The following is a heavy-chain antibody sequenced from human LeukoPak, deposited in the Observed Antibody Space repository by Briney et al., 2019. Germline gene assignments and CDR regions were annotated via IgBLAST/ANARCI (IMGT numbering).Heavy chain of an antibody. CDR1: GASFSGYY. Sequence: SETLSLTCAVYGASFSGYYWSWIRQPPGKGLEWIGEINHSGSTNYNPSLKSRVTISVDTSKNQFSLKLSSVTAAATTVHDCASSFEYDMSAGYAEYFQHWGQGTLVTVSS. J-gene: IGHJ1*01. CDR3: ASSFEYDMSAGYAEYFQH. D-gene: IGHD3-9*01. CDR2: INHSGST. V-gene: IGHV4-34*01.